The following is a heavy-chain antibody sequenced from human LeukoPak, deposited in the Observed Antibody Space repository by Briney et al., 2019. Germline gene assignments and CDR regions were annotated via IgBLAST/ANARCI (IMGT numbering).Heavy chain of an antibody. CDR3: AKGRDKYQLLSKNWFDP. D-gene: IGHD2-2*01. CDR2: ISWNSGSI. V-gene: IGHV3-9*01. J-gene: IGHJ5*02. Sequence: SLRLSCAASGFTFDDYAMHWVRQAPGKGLEWVSGISWNSGSIGYADSVKGRFTISRDNAKNSLYPQMNSLRAEDTALYYCAKGRDKYQLLSKNWFDPWGQGTLVTVSS. CDR1: GFTFDDYA.